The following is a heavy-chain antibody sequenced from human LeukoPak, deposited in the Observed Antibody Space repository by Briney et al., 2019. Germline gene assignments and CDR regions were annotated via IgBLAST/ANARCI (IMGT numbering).Heavy chain of an antibody. D-gene: IGHD1-26*01. CDR1: GFPFRSYA. Sequence: GGSLSLSCPAPGFPFRSYAISWVRQAPEKGLGGVSAIRRMHGSTYYAYSVKGRFTISRDNPKNTLYLQMNSRRAEDTAVYYCAKLSGIYYPYFDYWGQGTLVTVSS. V-gene: IGHV3-23*01. J-gene: IGHJ4*02. CDR2: IRRMHGST. CDR3: AKLSGIYYPYFDY.